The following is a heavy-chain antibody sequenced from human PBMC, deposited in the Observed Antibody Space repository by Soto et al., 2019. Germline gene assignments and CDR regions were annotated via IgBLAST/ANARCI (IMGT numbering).Heavy chain of an antibody. D-gene: IGHD3-10*01. Sequence: ASVKVSCKASGYTFTSYGISWVRQAPGQGLEWMGWISAYNGNTNYAQKLQGRVTMTTDTSTSTAYMELRSLRSDDTAVYYCARDRGLYYYYYMDVWGKGTTVTVSS. J-gene: IGHJ6*03. V-gene: IGHV1-18*01. CDR2: ISAYNGNT. CDR3: ARDRGLYYYYYMDV. CDR1: GYTFTSYG.